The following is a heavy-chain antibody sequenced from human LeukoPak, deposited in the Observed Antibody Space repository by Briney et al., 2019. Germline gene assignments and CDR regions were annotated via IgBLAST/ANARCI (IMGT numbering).Heavy chain of an antibody. J-gene: IGHJ4*02. CDR2: ISYDGSNK. CDR3: AKDREGTTFDT. Sequence: PGGSLRLSCAASGFTFNNYGMHWVRQAPGKGLEWVAVISYDGSNKYYADSVKGRFTISRDNSKNTVYLQMNSLRAEDTAVYYCAKDREGTTFDTWGQGTLVTVSS. CDR1: GFTFNNYG. V-gene: IGHV3-30*18. D-gene: IGHD1-7*01.